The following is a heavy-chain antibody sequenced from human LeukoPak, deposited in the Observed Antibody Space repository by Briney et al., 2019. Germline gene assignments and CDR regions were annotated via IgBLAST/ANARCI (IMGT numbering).Heavy chain of an antibody. D-gene: IGHD2-2*02. CDR1: GGSISSGGYS. V-gene: IGHV4-30-2*01. Sequence: SETLSLTCAVSGGSISSGGYSWSWIRQPPGKGLEWIGYIYHSGSTYYNPSLKSRVTISVDRSKNQFSLKLSSVTAADTAVYYCARERARSYCSSTSCYTEDFDYWGQGTLVTVSS. CDR2: IYHSGST. J-gene: IGHJ4*02. CDR3: ARERARSYCSSTSCYTEDFDY.